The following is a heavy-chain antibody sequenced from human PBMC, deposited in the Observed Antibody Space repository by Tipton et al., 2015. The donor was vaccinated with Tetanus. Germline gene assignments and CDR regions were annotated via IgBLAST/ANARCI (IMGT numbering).Heavy chain of an antibody. Sequence: TLSLTCTVSGDSISSGGYYWSWIRQHPGKGLEWIGDIYYSGSTYYNPSLKSQVTISVDTSKNQFSLKLNSVTAADTAVYYCARDQARGARGWNYFDYWGQGTLVTVSS. J-gene: IGHJ4*02. D-gene: IGHD1-26*01. CDR3: ARDQARGARGWNYFDY. CDR2: IYYSGST. CDR1: GDSISSGGYY. V-gene: IGHV4-31*01.